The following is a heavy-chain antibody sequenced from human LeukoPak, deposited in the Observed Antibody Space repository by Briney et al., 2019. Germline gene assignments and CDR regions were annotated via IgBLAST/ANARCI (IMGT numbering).Heavy chain of an antibody. Sequence: SETLSLICTVSGGSISRTSYYWGWIRQPPGKGLEWIGSIYYSGSTYYNPSLKSRVTISVDTSKNQFSLKLSSVTAADTAVYYCARHRGVVASFDYWGQRTLLTVSS. CDR2: IYYSGST. D-gene: IGHD2-15*01. V-gene: IGHV4-39*01. CDR3: ARHRGVVASFDY. J-gene: IGHJ4*02. CDR1: GGSISRTSYY.